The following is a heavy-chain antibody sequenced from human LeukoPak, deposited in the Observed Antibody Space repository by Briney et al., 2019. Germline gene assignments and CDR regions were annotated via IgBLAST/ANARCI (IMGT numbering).Heavy chain of an antibody. CDR2: ISAYNGST. D-gene: IGHD6-19*01. J-gene: IGHJ3*02. CDR1: GYTFTSYG. CDR3: ARDVPIAVAPYDAFDI. V-gene: IGHV1-18*01. Sequence: ASVTVSCKASGYTFTSYGISWVRQAPGQGLEWMGWISAYNGSTNYAQKLQGRVTMTTDISTSTAYMELRSLRSDDTAVYYCARDVPIAVAPYDAFDIWGQGTMVTVSS.